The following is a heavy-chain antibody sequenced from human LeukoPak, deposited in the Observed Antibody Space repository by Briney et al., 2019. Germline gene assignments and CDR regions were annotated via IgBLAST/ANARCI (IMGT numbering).Heavy chain of an antibody. CDR3: ARGRLSAGWELRPKFDY. D-gene: IGHD1-26*01. J-gene: IGHJ4*02. V-gene: IGHV1-18*01. Sequence: ASVKVSCKASGYTFTSYGISWVRQAPGQGLEWMGWISAYNGNTNYAQKLQGRVTMTTDTSTSTAYMELSRLTSDDTAVYYCARGRLSAGWELRPKFDYWGQGTLVTVSS. CDR1: GYTFTSYG. CDR2: ISAYNGNT.